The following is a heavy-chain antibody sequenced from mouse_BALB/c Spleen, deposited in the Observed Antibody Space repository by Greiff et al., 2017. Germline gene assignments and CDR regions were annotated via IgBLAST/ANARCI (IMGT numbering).Heavy chain of an antibody. V-gene: IGHV5-12-1*01. CDR1: GFAFSSYD. CDR2: ISSGGGST. D-gene: IGHD1-1*01. CDR3: APLYYYGSMDY. Sequence: EVQLVESGGGLVKPGGSLKLSCAASGFAFSSYDMSWVRQTPEKRLEWVAYISSGGGSTYYPDTVKGRFTISRDNAKNTLYLQMSSLKSEDTAMYYCAPLYYYGSMDYWGQGTSVTVSS. J-gene: IGHJ4*01.